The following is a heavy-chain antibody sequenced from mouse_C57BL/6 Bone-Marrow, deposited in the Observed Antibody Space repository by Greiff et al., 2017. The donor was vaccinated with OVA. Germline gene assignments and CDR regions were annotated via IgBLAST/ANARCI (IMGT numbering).Heavy chain of an antibody. J-gene: IGHJ2*01. CDR3: ARWGAAQALYYFDY. D-gene: IGHD3-2*02. CDR1: GYAFTNYL. Sequence: VQLQQSGAELVRPGTSVKVSCKASGYAFTNYLIEWVKQRPGQGLEWIGVINPGSGGTNYNEKFKGKATLTADKSSSTAYMQLSSLTSEDSAVYFCARWGAAQALYYFDYWGQGTTLTVSS. V-gene: IGHV1-54*01. CDR2: INPGSGGT.